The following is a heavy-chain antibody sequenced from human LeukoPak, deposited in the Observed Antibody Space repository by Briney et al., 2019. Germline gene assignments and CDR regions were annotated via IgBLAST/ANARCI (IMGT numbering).Heavy chain of an antibody. CDR2: IYSAGNT. J-gene: IGHJ4*02. D-gene: IGHD3-3*01. Sequence: GGSLRLSCAASGFTVSSNYMSWVRQAPGKGLEWVSVIYSAGNTYYADSVKGRFTISRDNSKNTLYLQMNSLRAEDTAVYYCARDRITDFWSGYYTNYFDYWGQGTLVTVSS. CDR3: ARDRITDFWSGYYTNYFDY. V-gene: IGHV3-53*01. CDR1: GFTVSSNY.